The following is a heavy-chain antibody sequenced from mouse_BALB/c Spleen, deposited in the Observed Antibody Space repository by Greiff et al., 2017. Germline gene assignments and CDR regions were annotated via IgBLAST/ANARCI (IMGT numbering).Heavy chain of an antibody. CDR2: IWAGGST. Sequence: VKLMESGPGLVAPSQSLSITCTVSGFSLTSYGVHWVRQPPGKGLEWLGVIWAGGSTNYNSALMSRLSISKDNSKSQVFLKMNSLQTDDTAMYYCARDGDYYRSHYYAMDYWGQGTSVTVSS. V-gene: IGHV2-9*02. CDR3: ARDGDYYRSHYYAMDY. CDR1: GFSLTSYG. J-gene: IGHJ4*01. D-gene: IGHD1-1*01.